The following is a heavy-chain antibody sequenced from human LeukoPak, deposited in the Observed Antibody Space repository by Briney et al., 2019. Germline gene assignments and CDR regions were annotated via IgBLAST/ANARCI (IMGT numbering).Heavy chain of an antibody. Sequence: SETLSLTCTASGGSISSYYWSWIRQPPGKGLEWIGYIYYSGSTNYNPSLKSRVTISVDTSKNQFSLKLSSVTAADTAVYYCARGASSSWYRGFDYWGQGTLVTVSS. CDR1: GGSISSYY. J-gene: IGHJ4*02. D-gene: IGHD6-13*01. CDR2: IYYSGST. V-gene: IGHV4-59*01. CDR3: ARGASSSWYRGFDY.